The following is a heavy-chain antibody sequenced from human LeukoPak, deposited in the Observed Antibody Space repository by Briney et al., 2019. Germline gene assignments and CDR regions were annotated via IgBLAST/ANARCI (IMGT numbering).Heavy chain of an antibody. CDR3: AKDRAMIRPTYFDY. CDR2: VSASSAFI. V-gene: IGHV3-21*04. J-gene: IGHJ4*02. Sequence: GGSLRLSCAASGFSFSDSGMDWVRQAPGKGLEWVSSVSASSAFIWYADSVKGRFTISRDNAKNSLYLRMSSLRAEDTAVYYCAKDRAMIRPTYFDYWGQGTLVTVSS. CDR1: GFSFSDSG. D-gene: IGHD3-22*01.